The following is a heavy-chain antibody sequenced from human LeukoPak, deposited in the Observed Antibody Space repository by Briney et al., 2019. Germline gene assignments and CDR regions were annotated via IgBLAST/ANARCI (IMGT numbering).Heavy chain of an antibody. CDR1: VFIYSSSD. CDR2: ISEGGGNT. Sequence: PGGSVTLSCVGCVFIYSSSDMSGVRQARGRGGEWVSSISEGGGNTAYADSVKGRFTISRDNSENTLYQQMNSLRVEDTAVYYCAKVRCSSTTCYPNWFDPWGQGTLVTVSS. D-gene: IGHD2-2*01. J-gene: IGHJ5*02. CDR3: AKVRCSSTTCYPNWFDP. V-gene: IGHV3-23*01.